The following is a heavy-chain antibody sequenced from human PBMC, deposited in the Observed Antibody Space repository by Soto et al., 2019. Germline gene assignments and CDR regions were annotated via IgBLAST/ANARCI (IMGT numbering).Heavy chain of an antibody. D-gene: IGHD1-1*01. CDR2: IIPIFGTA. V-gene: IGHV1-18*01. J-gene: IGHJ5*02. CDR1: GYTFTSYG. Sequence: ASVKVSCKASGYTFTSYGISWVRQAPGQGLEWMGGIIPIFGTANYAQKFQGRVTMTTDTSTNTAYMDLRSLRSDDTAVYYCARHNSQWPNWFDPWGQGTPVTVSS. CDR3: ARHNSQWPNWFDP.